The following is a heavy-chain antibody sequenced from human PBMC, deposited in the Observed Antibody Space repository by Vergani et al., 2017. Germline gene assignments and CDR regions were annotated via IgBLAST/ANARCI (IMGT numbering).Heavy chain of an antibody. V-gene: IGHV3-9*01. Sequence: EVQPVESGGGLVQPGRSLRLSCAASGFTFNVYAMHWVRQAPGKGLEWVSGINWNSDSIAYADSVKGRFTISRDNAKNSLYLQMNSLRAEDTALYYCVKDIAASGNYWYFDLWGRGTLVTVSS. D-gene: IGHD6-13*01. CDR1: GFTFNVYA. J-gene: IGHJ2*01. CDR3: VKDIAASGNYWYFDL. CDR2: INWNSDSI.